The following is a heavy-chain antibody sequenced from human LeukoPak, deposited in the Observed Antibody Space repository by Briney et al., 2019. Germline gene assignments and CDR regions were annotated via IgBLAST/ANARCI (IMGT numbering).Heavy chain of an antibody. J-gene: IGHJ4*02. V-gene: IGHV3-23*01. CDR2: ITGSGGNT. Sequence: GGSLRLSCAASGFIFSSYSMSWVRQAPGMGLEWVSVITGSGGNTYYADSVKGRFTISKDNSKNTVYLQMSSLRVDDTAVYYCAKGYQAPFDYWGQGTLVTVSS. D-gene: IGHD2-2*01. CDR1: GFIFSSYS. CDR3: AKGYQAPFDY.